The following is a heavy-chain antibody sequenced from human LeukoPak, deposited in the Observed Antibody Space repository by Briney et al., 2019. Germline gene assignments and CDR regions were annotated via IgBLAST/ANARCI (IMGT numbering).Heavy chain of an antibody. V-gene: IGHV3-23*01. CDR3: AKDRDSSSSYFDY. J-gene: IGHJ4*02. CDR2: ISGSGGST. D-gene: IGHD6-6*01. CDR1: GFTFSSYA. Sequence: GGSPRLSCAASGFTFSSYAMSWVRQAPGKGLEWVSAISGSGGSTYYADSVKGRFTISRDNSKNTLYLQMNSLRAEDTAVYYCAKDRDSSSSYFDYWGQGTLVTVSS.